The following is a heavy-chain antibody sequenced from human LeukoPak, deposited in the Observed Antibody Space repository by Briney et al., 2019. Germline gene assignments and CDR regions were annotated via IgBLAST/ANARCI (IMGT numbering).Heavy chain of an antibody. CDR3: ARGVTMIDPFDY. CDR1: GFTFSYYY. J-gene: IGHJ4*02. V-gene: IGHV3-11*04. Sequence: GGSLRLSCAASGFTFSYYYMSWIRQAPGNGLEWVSYISSSGSTIYYADSVKGRFTISRDNAKNSLYLQMNSLRAEDTAVYYCARGVTMIDPFDYWGQGTLVTVSS. CDR2: ISSSGSTI. D-gene: IGHD3-22*01.